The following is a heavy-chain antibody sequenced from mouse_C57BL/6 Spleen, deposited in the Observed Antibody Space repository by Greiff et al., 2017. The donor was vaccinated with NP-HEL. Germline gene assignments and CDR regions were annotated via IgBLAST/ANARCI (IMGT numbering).Heavy chain of an antibody. Sequence: QVQLQQSGPELVKPGASVKLSCKASGYTFTSYDINWVKQRPGQGLEWIGWIYPRDGSTKYNEKFKGKATLTVDTCSSTAYMELHSLTSEDSAVYFCATHMNTRGGYYAMDYWGQGTSVTVSS. CDR2: IYPRDGST. J-gene: IGHJ4*01. V-gene: IGHV1-85*01. D-gene: IGHD2-4*01. CDR3: ATHMNTRGGYYAMDY. CDR1: GYTFTSYD.